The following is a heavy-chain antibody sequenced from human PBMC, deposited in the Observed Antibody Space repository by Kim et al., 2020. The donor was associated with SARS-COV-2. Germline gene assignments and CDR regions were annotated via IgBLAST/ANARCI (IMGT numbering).Heavy chain of an antibody. J-gene: IGHJ4*02. CDR3: ASVLWTGYSAEY. V-gene: IGHV3-48*02. D-gene: IGHD3-3*01. CDR2: ISSSSKTI. CDR1: GFTFSNFS. Sequence: GGSLRLSCAASGFTFSNFSINWVRQAPGKGLEWIAYISSSSKTIYYADSVRGRFTISRDNAKNSLYLQMNSLRDEDTAVYYCASVLWTGYSAEYWGQGTPVSVSS.